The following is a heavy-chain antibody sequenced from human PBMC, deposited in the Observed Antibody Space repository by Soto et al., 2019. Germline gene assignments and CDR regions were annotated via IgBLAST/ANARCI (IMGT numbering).Heavy chain of an antibody. CDR2: LIPMFGTT. CDR1: GGTFSSYS. D-gene: IGHD3-9*01. V-gene: IGHV1-69*18. CDR3: ARAVVLTFSRFYDMDV. Sequence: QVQLVQSGAEVKTPGSSVKVSCKASGGTFSSYSINWVRQAPGQGLEWMGRLIPMFGTTDYAQRFQGRVTFTADESTSTASMEVTNLTSEDTAVYYCARAVVLTFSRFYDMDVGGEGTKVTVSS. J-gene: IGHJ6*04.